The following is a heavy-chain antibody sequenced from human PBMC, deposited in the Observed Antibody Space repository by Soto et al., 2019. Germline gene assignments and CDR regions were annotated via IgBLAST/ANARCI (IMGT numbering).Heavy chain of an antibody. CDR1: GFTFSSLS. CDR2: INDDGSRI. J-gene: IGHJ4*02. CDR3: VRDVELQGFDY. V-gene: IGHV3-74*01. D-gene: IGHD1-26*01. Sequence: EVQLVESGGGLVQPGGSLTLSCAASGFTFSSLSMHWVRQVPGKGLVWVSRINDDGSRIRYADSVKGRFTISRDNAKNTLDLQMNSLRDEDTAVYYCVRDVELQGFDYWGQGTLVTVSS.